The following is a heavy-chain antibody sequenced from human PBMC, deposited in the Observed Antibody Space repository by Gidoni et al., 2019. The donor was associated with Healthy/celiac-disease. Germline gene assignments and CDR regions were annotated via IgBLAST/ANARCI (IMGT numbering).Heavy chain of an antibody. CDR2: ISYDGSNK. Sequence: QVQLVESGGGVVQPGRSLRLSCAASGFTFSSYAMHWVRQAPGKGLEWVAVISYDGSNKYYADSVKGRFTISRDNSKNTLYLQMNSLRAEDTAVYYCASVGVAGSSSWFDPWGQGTLVTVSS. CDR3: ASVGVAGSSSWFDP. CDR1: GFTFSSYA. D-gene: IGHD6-13*01. J-gene: IGHJ5*02. V-gene: IGHV3-30-3*01.